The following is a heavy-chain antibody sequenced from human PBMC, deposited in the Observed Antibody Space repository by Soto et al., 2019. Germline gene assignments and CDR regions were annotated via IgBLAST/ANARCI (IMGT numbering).Heavy chain of an antibody. J-gene: IGHJ4*02. D-gene: IGHD3-22*01. CDR1: GYSFAGYW. Sequence: PGESLKISCKGSGYSFAGYWITWVRQKPGKGLEWMGRIDPSDSQTYYSPSFRGHATISATKSITTVFLPWSSLRASDTAMYYCARQIYDSDTGPNFQYYFDSWGQGTPVTVSS. V-gene: IGHV5-10-1*01. CDR2: IDPSDSQT. CDR3: ARQIYDSDTGPNFQYYFDS.